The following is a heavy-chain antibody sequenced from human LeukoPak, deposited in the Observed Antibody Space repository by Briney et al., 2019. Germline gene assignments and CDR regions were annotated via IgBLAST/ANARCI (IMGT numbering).Heavy chain of an antibody. CDR1: GFTFSSYW. Sequence: GGSLRLSCAGSGFTFSSYWMSWVRQAPGKGLEWVANIKEDGSEKYYVDSVKGRFTISRDNAKNSLYLQMNSLRVEDTAVYYCARALAVAGTGYWGQGTLVTVSS. V-gene: IGHV3-7*01. CDR3: ARALAVAGTGY. J-gene: IGHJ4*02. D-gene: IGHD6-19*01. CDR2: IKEDGSEK.